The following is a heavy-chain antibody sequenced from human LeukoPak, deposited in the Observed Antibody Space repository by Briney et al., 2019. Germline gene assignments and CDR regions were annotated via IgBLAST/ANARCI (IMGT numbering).Heavy chain of an antibody. CDR2: LSGSGNYT. V-gene: IGHV3-23*01. Sequence: PGGSLRLSCAASGFTFISYWLTWVRQAPGKGLEWVSALSGSGNYTYYADSVKGRFTISRDNSKNTLYLQMNSLRAGDTAVYYCTRNWLDDYWGQGTLVTVSS. J-gene: IGHJ4*02. CDR3: TRNWLDDY. D-gene: IGHD3-10*01. CDR1: GFTFISYW.